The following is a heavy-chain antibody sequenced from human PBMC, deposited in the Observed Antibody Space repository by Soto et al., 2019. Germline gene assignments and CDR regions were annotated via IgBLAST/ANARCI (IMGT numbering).Heavy chain of an antibody. J-gene: IGHJ4*02. D-gene: IGHD3-10*01. CDR2: IFWDDDK. CDR3: ARRPWLSAYSFDL. Sequence: QITLKESGPTLVKPTETLTLTCTFSGFSLGTAGVGVGWIRQPPGKTLEWLALIFWDDDKRYNPSLQNRVTVTKDTSKNQVVLTVTNMDPVDTATYYCARRPWLSAYSFDLWGQGILVTVSS. V-gene: IGHV2-5*02. CDR1: GFSLGTAGVG.